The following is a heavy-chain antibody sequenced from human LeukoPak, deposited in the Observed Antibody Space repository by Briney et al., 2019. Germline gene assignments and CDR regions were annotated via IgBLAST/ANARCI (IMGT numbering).Heavy chain of an antibody. CDR1: GGSISSYY. CDR2: IYYSGST. D-gene: IGHD1-26*01. J-gene: IGHJ5*02. V-gene: IGHV4-59*01. CDR3: ARDLVELTLVANWFDP. Sequence: SETLSLTCTVSGGSISSYYWSWIRQPPGKGLEWIGYIYYSGSTNYNPSLKSRVTISVDTSKNQFSLKLSSVTAADTAVYYCARDLVELTLVANWFDPWGQGTLVTVSS.